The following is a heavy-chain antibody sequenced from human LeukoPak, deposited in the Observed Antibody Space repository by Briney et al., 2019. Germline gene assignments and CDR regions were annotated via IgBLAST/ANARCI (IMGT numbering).Heavy chain of an antibody. V-gene: IGHV4-4*07. J-gene: IGHJ4*02. CDR3: ARDPSIFFYFDY. Sequence: SETLSLTCTVSGASMNNYYWNWIRQPAGEGLEWIGRIYASGSANYNPSLKSRVTMSVDTSNSQFSLNLSSVTAADTAAYYCARDPSIFFYFDYWGQGTLVAVSS. CDR2: IYASGSA. CDR1: GASMNNYY.